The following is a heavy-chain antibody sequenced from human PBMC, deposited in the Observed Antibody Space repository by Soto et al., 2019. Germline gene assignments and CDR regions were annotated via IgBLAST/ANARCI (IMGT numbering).Heavy chain of an antibody. D-gene: IGHD3-10*01. J-gene: IGHJ4*02. CDR2: INPNSGGT. CDR1: GYTFTGYY. Sequence: ASVKVSCKASGYTFTGYYMHWVRQAPGQGLEWMGWINPNSGGTNYAQKFQGRVTMTRDTSISTAYMELSRLRSDDTAVYYCARLKYYYASGSPFVDYWGQGTLVTVSS. V-gene: IGHV1-2*02. CDR3: ARLKYYYASGSPFVDY.